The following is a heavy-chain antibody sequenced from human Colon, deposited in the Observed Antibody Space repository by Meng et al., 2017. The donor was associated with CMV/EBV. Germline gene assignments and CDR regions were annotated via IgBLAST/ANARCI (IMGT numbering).Heavy chain of an antibody. D-gene: IGHD3-9*01. Sequence: ASVKVSCKASGGTLSSYTINWVRQAPGQGLEWVGRISSYNGNTDYGQSFQGRAIMTTDTSTSTAYMELRGLRSDDTAVYYCAREYYDILTGDHRAYYYGMDVWGQGTTVTVSS. CDR1: GGTLSSYT. CDR3: AREYYDILTGDHRAYYYGMDV. J-gene: IGHJ6*02. CDR2: ISSYNGNT. V-gene: IGHV1-18*01.